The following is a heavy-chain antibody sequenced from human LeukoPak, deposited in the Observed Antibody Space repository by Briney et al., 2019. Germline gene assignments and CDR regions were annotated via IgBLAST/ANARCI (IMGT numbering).Heavy chain of an antibody. CDR2: IKQDASEK. J-gene: IGHJ4*02. CDR3: ARQDWQKFSFDY. Sequence: PGGSLRLSCAASGFTFSTYWMTWVRQAPGKGLERVATIKQDASEKYYVDSVKGRFTISRDNTKNSLYLQMNSLRAEDTAVYYCARQDWQKFSFDYWGQGTLVTVSS. D-gene: IGHD3/OR15-3a*01. V-gene: IGHV3-7*01. CDR1: GFTFSTYW.